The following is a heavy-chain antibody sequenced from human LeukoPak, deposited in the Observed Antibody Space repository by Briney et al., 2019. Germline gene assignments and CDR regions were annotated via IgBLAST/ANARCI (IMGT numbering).Heavy chain of an antibody. CDR3: ARAQYSGYVGFFDY. D-gene: IGHD5-12*01. CDR1: GGSISSSSFY. Sequence: SETLSLTCSVSGGSISSSSFYWGWIRQPPGKGLEWIGEINHSGSTNYNPSLKSRVTISVDTSKNQFSLKLSSVTAADTAVYYCARAQYSGYVGFFDYWGQGTLVTVSS. CDR2: INHSGST. J-gene: IGHJ4*02. V-gene: IGHV4-39*07.